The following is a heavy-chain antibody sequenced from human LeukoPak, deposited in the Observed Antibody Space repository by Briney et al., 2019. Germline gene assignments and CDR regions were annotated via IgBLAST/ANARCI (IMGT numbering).Heavy chain of an antibody. V-gene: IGHV1-2*02. CDR2: INPNSGGT. CDR3: ARGETYYDILTGYRY. CDR1: GYTFTGYY. J-gene: IGHJ4*02. Sequence: ASVKVSCKASGYTFTGYYMHWVRQAPGQGLEWMGWINPNSGGTNYAQKFQGRVTMTRDTSISTAYMELGRLRSDDTAVYYCARGETYYDILTGYRYWGQGTLVTVSS. D-gene: IGHD3-9*01.